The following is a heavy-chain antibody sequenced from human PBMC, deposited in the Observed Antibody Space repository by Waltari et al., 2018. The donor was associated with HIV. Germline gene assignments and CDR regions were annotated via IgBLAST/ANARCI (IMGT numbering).Heavy chain of an antibody. Sequence: QLQLQELGPGLVKPSEALSLTCTVSGGPISTSSYYRGWIRQPPGKGLEWNGSIYYSGSTYYNPSLKSRVTISVDTSKNQFSLKLSSVTAADTAVYYCAREAGVVVVTYFDYWGQGTLVTVSS. CDR1: GGPISTSSYY. D-gene: IGHD3-22*01. CDR2: IYYSGST. J-gene: IGHJ4*02. V-gene: IGHV4-39*07. CDR3: AREAGVVVVTYFDY.